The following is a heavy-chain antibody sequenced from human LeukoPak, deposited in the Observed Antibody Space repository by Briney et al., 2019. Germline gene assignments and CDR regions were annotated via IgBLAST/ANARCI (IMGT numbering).Heavy chain of an antibody. CDR2: INGSGEST. D-gene: IGHD3-16*01. CDR1: GFTFTSYV. Sequence: GGSLRLSCAASGFTFTSYVMNWVRQAPGKRLEWVSAINGSGESTYYADSVKGRFTISRDNSKNTLYLQMNSLRAEDTAIYYCAKVTYDYVWGSYENWGQGALVTVPS. J-gene: IGHJ4*02. V-gene: IGHV3-23*01. CDR3: AKVTYDYVWGSYEN.